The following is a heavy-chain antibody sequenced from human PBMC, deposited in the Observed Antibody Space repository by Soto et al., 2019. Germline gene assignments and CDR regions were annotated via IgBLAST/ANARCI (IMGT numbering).Heavy chain of an antibody. J-gene: IGHJ6*02. V-gene: IGHV3-33*01. D-gene: IGHD1-7*01. CDR3: ARESMGTVSITGTTGVGYYYGMDV. CDR1: GFTFSSYG. CDR2: IWYDGSNK. Sequence: QVQLVESGGGVVQPGRSLRLSCAASGFTFSSYGMHWVRQAPGKGLEWVAVIWYDGSNKYYADSVKGRFTISRDNSKNTLYLQMNSLRAEDTAVYYCARESMGTVSITGTTGVGYYYGMDVWGQGTTVTVSS.